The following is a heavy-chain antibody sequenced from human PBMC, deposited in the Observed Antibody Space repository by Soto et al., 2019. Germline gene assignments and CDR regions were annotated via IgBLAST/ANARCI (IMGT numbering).Heavy chain of an antibody. CDR1: GYTFTSYD. Sequence: ASVKVSCKASGYTFTSYDINWVRQATGQGLEWMGWMNPNSGNTGYAQKFQGRVTMTRNTSISTAYMELSSLRSEDTAVYYCARGSISTTDALDSYYYYMDVWGKGTTVTVSS. CDR2: MNPNSGNT. CDR3: ARGSISTTDALDSYYYYMDV. D-gene: IGHD4-17*01. J-gene: IGHJ6*03. V-gene: IGHV1-8*01.